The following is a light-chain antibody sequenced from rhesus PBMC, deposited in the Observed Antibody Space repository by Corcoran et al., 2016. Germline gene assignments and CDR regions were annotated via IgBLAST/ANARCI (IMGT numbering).Light chain of an antibody. CDR3: QHGYGTPPYS. Sequence: DIQMTQSPSSLSPSVGDRVTITCRARENVNNNLNWYQQKPGKAPKLLIYKATTLQSGGPSRFSGCGSGTDSTFPISSLHPEDVATYYCQHGYGTPPYSFGQGTKVEIK. CDR2: KAT. J-gene: IGKJ2*01. CDR1: ENVNNN. V-gene: IGKV1-74*01.